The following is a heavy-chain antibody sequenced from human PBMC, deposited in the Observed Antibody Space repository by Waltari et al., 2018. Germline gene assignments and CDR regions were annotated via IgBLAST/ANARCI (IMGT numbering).Heavy chain of an antibody. J-gene: IGHJ4*02. V-gene: IGHV4-34*01. CDR3: ARNGVTRDYFDY. D-gene: IGHD4-4*01. CDR1: GGSFSGYY. CDR2: INHSGST. Sequence: QVQLQQWGAGLLKPSETLSLTCAVYGGSFSGYYWSWIRQPPGKGLGWIGEINHSGSTNDNPARKSRVTIAVDTSKNQFALMLSSVTAADTAVYYCARNGVTRDYFDYWGQGTLVTVSS.